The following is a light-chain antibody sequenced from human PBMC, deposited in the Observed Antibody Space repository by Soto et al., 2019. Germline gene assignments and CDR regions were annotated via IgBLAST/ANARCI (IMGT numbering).Light chain of an antibody. CDR2: DVS. CDR1: SSDVGGYNY. J-gene: IGLJ2*01. V-gene: IGLV2-14*01. CDR3: SSYTSSSLVV. Sequence: QSVLTQPASVSGSPGQSITISCTGTSSDVGGYNYVSWYQQHPGKAPKLMIYDVSNRPSGVSNRFSGSKSGNTVSLTISGLQAEDEADYYCSSYTSSSLVVFGGGTKLTVL.